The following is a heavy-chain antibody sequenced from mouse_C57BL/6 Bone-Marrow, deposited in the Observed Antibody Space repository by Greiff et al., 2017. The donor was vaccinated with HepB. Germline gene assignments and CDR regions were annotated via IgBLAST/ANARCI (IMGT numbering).Heavy chain of an antibody. D-gene: IGHD1-1*01. V-gene: IGHV1-55*01. CDR3: ARPVTTVVATNFDV. CDR1: GYTFTSYW. J-gene: IGHJ1*03. Sequence: VQLQQPGAELVKPGASVKMSCKASGYTFTSYWITWVKQRPGQGLEWIGDIYPGSGSTNYNEKFKGKATLTADKSSSTAYMERRSLTSEDSAVYFCARPVTTVVATNFDVWGTGTTVTVSS. CDR2: IYPGSGST.